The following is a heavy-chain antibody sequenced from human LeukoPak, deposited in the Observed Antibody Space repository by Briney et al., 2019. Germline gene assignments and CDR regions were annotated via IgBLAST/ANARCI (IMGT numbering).Heavy chain of an antibody. CDR1: GYTFTDYY. CDR2: INPNSGGT. V-gene: IGHV1-2*02. Sequence: ASVKVSCKASGYTFTDYYMHWVRQAPGQGLEWMGWINPNSGGTNHAQKFQGRVTMTRNTSISTAYMELSSLRSEDTAVYYCARAPTAGYMDVWGKGTTVTISS. J-gene: IGHJ6*03. CDR3: ARAPTAGYMDV.